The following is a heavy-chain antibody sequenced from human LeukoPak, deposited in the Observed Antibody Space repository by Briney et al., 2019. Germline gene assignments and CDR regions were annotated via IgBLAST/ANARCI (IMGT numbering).Heavy chain of an antibody. CDR3: ARDLLSLPHKYFDS. J-gene: IGHJ4*02. Sequence: GGSLRLSCAASGFSFSNYGMHCVRQAPGKGLEWVAYIRYDGSQKYYGDSVKGRFTISRDNSKNTVYLQMNSLRDEDTAVYYCARDLLSLPHKYFDSWGQGTLVTVSS. V-gene: IGHV3-30*02. CDR1: GFSFSNYG. D-gene: IGHD3-16*01. CDR2: IRYDGSQK.